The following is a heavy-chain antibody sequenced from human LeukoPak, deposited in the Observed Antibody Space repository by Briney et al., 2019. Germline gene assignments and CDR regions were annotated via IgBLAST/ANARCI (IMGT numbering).Heavy chain of an antibody. V-gene: IGHV3-48*03. J-gene: IGHJ4*02. CDR2: MRSESTAI. CDR3: AREPAGLFFDANGYLDL. Sequence: PGGSLRLSCSASGFSLRKYEMNWVRQAPGKGLEWISYMRSESTAIYYSDSVEGRFTMSRDNAKNSVHLQMTSLRADDTALYFCAREPAGLFFDANGYLDLWGQGALVTVSS. CDR1: GFSLRKYE. D-gene: IGHD3/OR15-3a*01.